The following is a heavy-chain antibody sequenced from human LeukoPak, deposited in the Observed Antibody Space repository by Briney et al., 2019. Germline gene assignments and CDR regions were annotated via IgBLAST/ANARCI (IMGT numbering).Heavy chain of an antibody. CDR2: IYYSGST. CDR1: GGSISSYY. V-gene: IGHV4-59*01. Sequence: SETLSLTCTVSGGSISSYYWSWIRQPPGKGLEWIGYIYYSGSTNYNPSFKSRVTISVDTSKNQFSLKLSSVTAADTAVYYCARADYGYGVFDYWGQGTLVTVSS. J-gene: IGHJ4*02. CDR3: ARADYGYGVFDY. D-gene: IGHD4/OR15-4a*01.